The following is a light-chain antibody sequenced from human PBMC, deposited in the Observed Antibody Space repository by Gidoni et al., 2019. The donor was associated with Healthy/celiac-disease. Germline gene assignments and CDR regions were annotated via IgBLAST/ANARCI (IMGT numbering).Light chain of an antibody. CDR1: QGISSY. J-gene: IGKJ4*01. CDR3: QQLNSYLLLT. CDR2: AAS. V-gene: IGKV1-9*01. Sequence: DIQLTQSPSFLSASVGDRVTITCRASQGISSYLAWYQQKPGKAPKLLLYAASTLQSGVPSRFSGSGSGTEFNLTISSLQPEDFATYYCQQLNSYLLLTFGGXTKVEI.